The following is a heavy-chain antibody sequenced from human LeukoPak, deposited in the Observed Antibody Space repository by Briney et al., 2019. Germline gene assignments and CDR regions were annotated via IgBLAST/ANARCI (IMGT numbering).Heavy chain of an antibody. CDR3: AREGAAAGTVLGGFDY. V-gene: IGHV3-23*01. J-gene: IGHJ4*02. CDR1: GFTFSSYA. Sequence: GGSLRLSCAASGFTFSSYAMSWVRQAPGKGLEWVSAISGSGGSTYYADSVKGRFTISRDNSKNTLYLQMNSLRAEDTALYYCAREGAAAGTVLGGFDYWGQGTLVTVSS. D-gene: IGHD6-13*01. CDR2: ISGSGGST.